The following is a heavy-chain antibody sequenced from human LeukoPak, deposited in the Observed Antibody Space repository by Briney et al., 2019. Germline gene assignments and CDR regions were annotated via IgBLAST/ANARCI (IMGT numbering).Heavy chain of an antibody. CDR3: AREGSSSGYYYYFMDV. J-gene: IGHJ6*03. CDR1: GGSISGYY. V-gene: IGHV4-59*01. Sequence: SETLSLTCTVSGGSISGYYWSWIRQPPGKGLEWIGYIHYSGSTNYNPSLKSRVTISEDTSKNQFSLKMTSVSAADTAVYYCAREGSSSGYYYYFMDVWGKGTTVTVSS. CDR2: IHYSGST. D-gene: IGHD6-6*01.